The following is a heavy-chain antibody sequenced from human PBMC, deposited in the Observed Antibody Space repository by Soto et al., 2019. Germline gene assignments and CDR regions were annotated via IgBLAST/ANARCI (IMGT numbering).Heavy chain of an antibody. V-gene: IGHV4-59*08. CDR3: ARRTMVRGAYYYMDV. D-gene: IGHD3-10*01. CDR1: GGSISSYY. Sequence: SETLSLTCTVSGGSISSYYWSWIRQPPGKGLEWIGYIYYSGSTNYNPSLKSRVTISVDTSKNQFSLKLSSVTAADTAVYYCARRTMVRGAYYYMDVWGKGTTVTVSS. J-gene: IGHJ6*03. CDR2: IYYSGST.